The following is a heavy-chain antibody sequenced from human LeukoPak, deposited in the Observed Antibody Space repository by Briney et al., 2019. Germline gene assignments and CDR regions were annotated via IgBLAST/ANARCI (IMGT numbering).Heavy chain of an antibody. CDR3: ARGSGGYRFDP. CDR1: GGSFSGYY. V-gene: IGHV4-34*01. D-gene: IGHD1-1*01. J-gene: IGHJ5*02. CDR2: INHSGST. Sequence: SETLSLTCAVYGGSFSGYYWSWIRQPPGKGLEWIGEINHSGSTNYNPSLKSRVTISVDTSKNQFSLKLSSVTAADTAIYYCARGSGGYRFDPWGLGTLVTVSS.